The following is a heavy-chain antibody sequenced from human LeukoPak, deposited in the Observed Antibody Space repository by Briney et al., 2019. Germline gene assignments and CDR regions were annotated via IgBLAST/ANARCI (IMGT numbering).Heavy chain of an antibody. Sequence: SETLSLTCAVYGGSFSGYYWSWIRQPPGKGLEWIGEINHSGSTNYNPSLKSRVTISVDTSKNQFSLKLSSVTAADTAVYYCARVRHSSGWHKYVYFDYWGQGTLVTVSS. CDR2: INHSGST. CDR3: ARVRHSSGWHKYVYFDY. J-gene: IGHJ4*02. V-gene: IGHV4-34*01. CDR1: GGSFSGYY. D-gene: IGHD6-19*01.